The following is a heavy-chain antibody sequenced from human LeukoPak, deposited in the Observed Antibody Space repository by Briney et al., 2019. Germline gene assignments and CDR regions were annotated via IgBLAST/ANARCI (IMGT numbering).Heavy chain of an antibody. CDR1: GGSISSYY. CDR3: ARFLLGYFDY. Sequence: SETLSLTCTVSGGSISSYYWSWIRQPPGKGLEWIGYIYYSGSTNYNPSLKSRVTISVDTSKNQFSLKLSSVTAADTAVYYCARFLLGYFDYWGQGTLVTVSS. D-gene: IGHD3-16*01. J-gene: IGHJ4*02. CDR2: IYYSGST. V-gene: IGHV4-59*08.